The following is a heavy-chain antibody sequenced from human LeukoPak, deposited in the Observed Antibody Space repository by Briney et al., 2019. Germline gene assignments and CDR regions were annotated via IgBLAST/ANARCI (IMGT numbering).Heavy chain of an antibody. Sequence: ASVKVSCKASGGTFSSYAISWVRRAPGQGLEWMGRIIPILGIVNYAQKFQGRVTITADKSTSTAYMELSSLRSEDTAVYYCAKYGSGSNNWFDPWGQGTLVTVSS. CDR1: GGTFSSYA. D-gene: IGHD3-10*01. J-gene: IGHJ5*02. CDR2: IIPILGIV. V-gene: IGHV1-69*04. CDR3: AKYGSGSNNWFDP.